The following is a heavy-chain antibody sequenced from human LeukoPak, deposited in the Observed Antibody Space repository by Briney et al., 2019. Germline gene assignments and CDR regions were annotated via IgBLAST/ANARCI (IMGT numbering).Heavy chain of an antibody. D-gene: IGHD6-13*01. J-gene: IGHJ5*02. CDR1: GFTFSDYY. V-gene: IGHV3-11*01. CDR2: ISSSGSTI. CDR3: ASDPISGYSSSWYGWFDP. Sequence: GGSLRLSCAASGFTFSDYYMSWIRQAPGKGLEWVSYISSSGSTIYYADSVKGRFTISRANAKNSLYLQMNSLRAEDTAVYYCASDPISGYSSSWYGWFDPWGQGTLVTVSS.